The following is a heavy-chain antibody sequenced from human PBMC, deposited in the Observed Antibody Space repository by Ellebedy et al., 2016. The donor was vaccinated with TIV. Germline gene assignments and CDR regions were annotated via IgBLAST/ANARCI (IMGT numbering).Heavy chain of an antibody. V-gene: IGHV1-2*02. D-gene: IGHD6-19*01. J-gene: IGHJ5*02. CDR2: MNPDTGDT. CDR1: GYTFTNYG. Sequence: ASVKVSXXASGYTFTNYGISWVRQAPGQELEWMGWMNPDTGDTKFAYKFQGRVTMTRDTSISTAYMELSRLRSDDTAVYYCARDSSGWPNWFDPWGQGTLVTVSS. CDR3: ARDSSGWPNWFDP.